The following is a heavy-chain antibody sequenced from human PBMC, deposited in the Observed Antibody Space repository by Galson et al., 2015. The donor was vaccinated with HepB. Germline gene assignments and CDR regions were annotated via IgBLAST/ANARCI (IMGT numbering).Heavy chain of an antibody. CDR1: GFTFSSYG. D-gene: IGHD4-23*01. CDR3: ARAFTLVTPTSVYGMDV. J-gene: IGHJ6*02. V-gene: IGHV3-33*01. Sequence: SLRLSCAASGFTFSSYGMHWVRQAPGKGLEWVAVIWYDGSNKYYADSVKGRFTISRDNSKNTLYLQMNSLRAEDTAVYYCARAFTLVTPTSVYGMDVWGQGTTVTVSS. CDR2: IWYDGSNK.